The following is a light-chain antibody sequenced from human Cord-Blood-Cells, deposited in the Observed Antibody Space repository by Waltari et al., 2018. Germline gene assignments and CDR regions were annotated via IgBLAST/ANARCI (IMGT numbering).Light chain of an antibody. CDR3: QSYDSSLSGWV. Sequence: QSVLTQPPSVSGAPGQRVPISCTWSSPNIGAGYDVHWYQQLPGTAPKLLIYGNSNRPSGVPDRFSGSKSGTSASLAITGLQAEDEADYYCQSYDSSLSGWVFGGGTKLTVL. J-gene: IGLJ3*02. CDR2: GNS. CDR1: SPNIGAGYD. V-gene: IGLV1-40*01.